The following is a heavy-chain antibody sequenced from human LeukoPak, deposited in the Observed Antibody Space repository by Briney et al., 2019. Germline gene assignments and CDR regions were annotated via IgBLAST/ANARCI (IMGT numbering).Heavy chain of an antibody. CDR3: ANFHSSRSIDD. V-gene: IGHV3-30*02. CDR2: IRYEGSNK. J-gene: IGHJ4*01. Sequence: GGSLRLSCAASGFTFSSYGMRWVRQAPGKGLEWVGFIRYEGSNKYYPDSVKGRFTITRDNSKNTLYLQMNSLRAEDTAMYYCANFHSSRSIDDWGQGTLVTVSS. D-gene: IGHD6-6*01. CDR1: GFTFSSYG.